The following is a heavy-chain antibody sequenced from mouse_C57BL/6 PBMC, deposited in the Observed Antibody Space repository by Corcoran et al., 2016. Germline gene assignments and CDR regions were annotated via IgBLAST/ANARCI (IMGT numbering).Heavy chain of an antibody. CDR1: GYTFTTYG. Sequence: QIQLVQSGPELKKPGETVKISCKASGYTFTTYGMSWVKQAPGKGLKWMGWINTYSGVPTYADDFKGRFVFSLETSASTAYLQINNLKNEDTATYFCARDDFDYWGQGTTLTVSS. V-gene: IGHV9-3*01. CDR3: ARDDFDY. J-gene: IGHJ2*01. CDR2: INTYSGVP.